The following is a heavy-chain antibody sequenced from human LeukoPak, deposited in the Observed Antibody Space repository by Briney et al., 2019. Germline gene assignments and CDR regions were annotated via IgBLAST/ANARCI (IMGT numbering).Heavy chain of an antibody. CDR3: ARDDDSIAAPFDY. J-gene: IGHJ4*02. Sequence: QAGGSLRLSCAASGFTFSSYSMNWVRQAPGKGLEWVSYISSSSSTIYYADSVKGRFTISRDNAKDSLYLQMNSLRAEDTAVYYCARDDDSIAAPFDYWGQGTLVTVSS. D-gene: IGHD6-6*01. CDR1: GFTFSSYS. CDR2: ISSSSSTI. V-gene: IGHV3-48*01.